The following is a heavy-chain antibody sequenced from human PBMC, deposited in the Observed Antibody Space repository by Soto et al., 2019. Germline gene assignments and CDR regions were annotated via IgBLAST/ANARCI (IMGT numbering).Heavy chain of an antibody. CDR2: FDPEDGET. V-gene: IGHV1-24*01. D-gene: IGHD2-15*01. J-gene: IGHJ3*02. CDR3: ARGLCSGGSCYNAAFDI. CDR1: GYTLTELS. Sequence: ASVKVSCKVSGYTLTELSMHWVRQAPGKGLEWMGGFDPEDGETIYAQKFQGRVTMTRDTSTSTAYMELSRLRSDDTAVYYCARGLCSGGSCYNAAFDIWGQGTMVTVSS.